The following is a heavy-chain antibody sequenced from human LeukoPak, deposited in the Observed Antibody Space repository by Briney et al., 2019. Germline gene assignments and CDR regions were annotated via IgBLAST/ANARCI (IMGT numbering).Heavy chain of an antibody. D-gene: IGHD3-3*01. CDR1: GGSISSSSYY. J-gene: IGHJ4*02. V-gene: IGHV4-39*01. CDR2: IYYSGST. Sequence: SGTLSLTCTVSGGSISSSSYYWGWVRQPPGKGLEWIAIIYYSGSTYYSPSLRSRVTISVDTSKNQFSLKLTSVTAADTAVYYCARHASVSGNWPRPLDYWGQGSLVTVSS. CDR3: ARHASVSGNWPRPLDY.